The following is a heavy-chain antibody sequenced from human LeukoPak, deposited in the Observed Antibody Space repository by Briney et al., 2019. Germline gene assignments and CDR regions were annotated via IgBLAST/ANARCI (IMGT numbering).Heavy chain of an antibody. Sequence: TGGSLRLSCAGSGFTFSTYWVTWVRQAPGKGLEWVATIKEDASEIYYADSVKGRFTISRDNAKNSLHLLMNSLIAEDTAMYYCARARIDYWGQGTLVTVSS. CDR2: IKEDASEI. CDR3: ARARIDY. V-gene: IGHV3-7*04. J-gene: IGHJ4*02. D-gene: IGHD1-14*01. CDR1: GFTFSTYW.